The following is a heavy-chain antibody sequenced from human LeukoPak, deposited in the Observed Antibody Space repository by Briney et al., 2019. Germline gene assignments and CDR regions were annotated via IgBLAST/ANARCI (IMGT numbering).Heavy chain of an antibody. Sequence: GGSLRLSCAASGFTFSKFGMHWVRQAPGKGLEGVAIIWSDGSKKYYADSVKGRFTISRENSKNTVYLQMNSLRVEDTAVYYCAAHEGTPMVLYWRQGTLVTVSS. CDR2: IWSDGSKK. J-gene: IGHJ4*02. CDR3: AAHEGTPMVLY. CDR1: GFTFSKFG. D-gene: IGHD5-18*01. V-gene: IGHV3-33*01.